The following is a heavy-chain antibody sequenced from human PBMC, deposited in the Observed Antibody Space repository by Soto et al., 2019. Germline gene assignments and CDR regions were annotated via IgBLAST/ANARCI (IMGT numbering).Heavy chain of an antibody. CDR2: IIPMSGRP. CDR3: TRRVRQSATGFDP. V-gene: IGHV1-69*06. J-gene: IGHJ5*02. Sequence: QVQLVQSGAEVKTPGSSVKVSCKASGGTFNSYSIDWVRQAPGQGFEWMGGIIPMSGRPNYAQRFQVRVTFSADKSTNTVYMEVNILTHEDTAVYYCTRRVRQSATGFDPLGQGTLVTVSS. CDR1: GGTFNSYS.